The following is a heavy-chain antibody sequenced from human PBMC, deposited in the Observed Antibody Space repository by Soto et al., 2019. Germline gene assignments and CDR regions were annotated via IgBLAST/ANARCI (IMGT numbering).Heavy chain of an antibody. D-gene: IGHD7-27*01. J-gene: IGHJ6*02. CDR3: ARDGDHDYFYGMDI. Sequence: LQESVPGLVKASETLSLSCSVSFGPMRGYYWSWIRQPPGKGLVWIANIFYNGGANYNTSLRSRVTISVDKSKNSFSLRLTSVTPADTAVYYCARDGDHDYFYGMDIWGQGTTVTVS. V-gene: IGHV4-59*01. CDR2: IFYNGGA. CDR1: FGPMRGYY.